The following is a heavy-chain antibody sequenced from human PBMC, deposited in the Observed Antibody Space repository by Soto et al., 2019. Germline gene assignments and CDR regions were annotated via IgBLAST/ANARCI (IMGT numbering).Heavy chain of an antibody. CDR2: VNPNTGLT. CDR1: GYTFTALY. CDR3: TTLRLDP. V-gene: IGHV1-2*02. J-gene: IGHJ5*02. D-gene: IGHD3-9*01. Sequence: EASVKVSCKASGYTFTALYMNWVRQAPGQGLEWMGWVNPNTGLTKYAQKFQGRVSMTRDTSINTAYMELSGLTSDDTAVYYCTTLRLDPWGQGTLVTVSS.